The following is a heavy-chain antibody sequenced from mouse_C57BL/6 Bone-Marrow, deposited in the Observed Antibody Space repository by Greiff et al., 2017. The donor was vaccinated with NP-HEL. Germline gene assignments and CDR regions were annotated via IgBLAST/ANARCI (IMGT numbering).Heavy chain of an antibody. CDR2: INYDGSST. D-gene: IGHD1-1*01. J-gene: IGHJ2*01. CDR3: ARGGSSSFDY. V-gene: IGHV5-16*01. CDR1: GFTFSDYY. Sequence: EVMLVESEGGLVQPGSSMKLSCTASGFTFSDYYMAWVRQVPEKGLEWVANINYDGSSTYYLDSLKSRFIISRDNAKNILYLQMSSLKSEDTATYYCARGGSSSFDYWGQGTTLTVSA.